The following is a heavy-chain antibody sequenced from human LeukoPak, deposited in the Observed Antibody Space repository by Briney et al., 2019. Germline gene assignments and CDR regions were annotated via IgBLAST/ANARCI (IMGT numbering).Heavy chain of an antibody. V-gene: IGHV4-39*07. D-gene: IGHD6-19*01. CDR1: GGSISSSSYY. Sequence: SETLSLTCTVSGGSISSSSYYWGWIRQPPGKGLEWIGSIYYSGSTYYNPSLKSRVTISVDTSKNQFSLKLSSVTAADTAVYYCARVGAGQWLVHNWFDPWGQGTLVTVSS. CDR2: IYYSGST. J-gene: IGHJ5*02. CDR3: ARVGAGQWLVHNWFDP.